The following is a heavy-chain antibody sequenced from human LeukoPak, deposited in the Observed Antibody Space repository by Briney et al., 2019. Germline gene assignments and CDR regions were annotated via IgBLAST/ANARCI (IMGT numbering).Heavy chain of an antibody. CDR3: ARDRGAYDYYYYYGMDV. CDR1: GGSISSYY. D-gene: IGHD3-10*01. J-gene: IGHJ6*02. CDR2: IYYSGST. V-gene: IGHV4-59*01. Sequence: SETLSLTCTVSGGSISSYYWSWIRQPPGKGLEGIGYIYYSGSTNYNPSLKSRVTISVDTSKNQFSLKLSSVTAADTAVYYCARDRGAYDYYYYYGMDVWGQGTTVTVSS.